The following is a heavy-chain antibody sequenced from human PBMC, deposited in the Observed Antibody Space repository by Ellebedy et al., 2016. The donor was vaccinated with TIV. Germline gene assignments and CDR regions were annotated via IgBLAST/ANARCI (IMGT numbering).Heavy chain of an antibody. V-gene: IGHV3-30-3*01. D-gene: IGHD3-3*01. CDR1: GFRFSNYA. Sequence: GGSLRLSXAASGFRFSNYAMHWVRQAPGKGLEWVALFSYDGSSKYYADSVKGRFTISRDNSKNTLYLQMNSLRAEDTAVYYCAKDLGKGVTLDAFDIWGQGTTVIVSS. CDR2: FSYDGSSK. CDR3: AKDLGKGVTLDAFDI. J-gene: IGHJ3*02.